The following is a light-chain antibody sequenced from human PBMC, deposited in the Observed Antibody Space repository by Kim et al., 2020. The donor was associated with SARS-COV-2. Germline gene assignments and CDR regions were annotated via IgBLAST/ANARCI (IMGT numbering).Light chain of an antibody. CDR1: QSISTS. V-gene: IGKV1-5*03. CDR3: QQHNSYSRT. CDR2: KES. Sequence: AFVGDRVTIPCRASQSISTSLAWYQQKPGKAPKLLIYKESRLESGVPSRFSGSGSGTEFTLTISSLQPDDFATYYCQQHNSYSRTFGQGTKVEIK. J-gene: IGKJ1*01.